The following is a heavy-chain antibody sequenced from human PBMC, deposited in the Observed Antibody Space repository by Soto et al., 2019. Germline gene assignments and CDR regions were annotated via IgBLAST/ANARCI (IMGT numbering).Heavy chain of an antibody. CDR3: ARDPDDYGDYFDY. CDR1: GFTFSSYG. D-gene: IGHD4-17*01. Sequence: QVQLVESGGGVVQPRRSLRLSCAASGFTFSSYGMHWVRQAPGKGLEWVAVIWYDGSNKYYADSVKGRFTISRDNSKNTLYLQMNSLRAEDTAVYYCARDPDDYGDYFDYWGQGTLVTVSS. V-gene: IGHV3-33*01. CDR2: IWYDGSNK. J-gene: IGHJ4*02.